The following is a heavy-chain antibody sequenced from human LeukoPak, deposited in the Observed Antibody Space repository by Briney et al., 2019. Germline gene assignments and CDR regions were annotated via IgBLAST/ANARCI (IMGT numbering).Heavy chain of an antibody. Sequence: GASVKVSCKASGYTFTSYDINWVRQAPGQGLEWMGWINPNSGGTNYAQKFQGRVTMTRDTSISTAYMELSRLRSDDTAVYYCARAPTYSIINHFDYWGQGTLVTVSS. J-gene: IGHJ4*02. V-gene: IGHV1-2*02. CDR1: GYTFTSYD. CDR2: INPNSGGT. CDR3: ARAPTYSIINHFDY. D-gene: IGHD2-15*01.